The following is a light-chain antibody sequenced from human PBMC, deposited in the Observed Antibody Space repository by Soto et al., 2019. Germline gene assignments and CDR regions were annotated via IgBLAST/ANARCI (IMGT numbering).Light chain of an antibody. CDR1: QTVSSF. CDR3: QQRANWPPT. J-gene: IGKJ3*01. CDR2: DAS. Sequence: EIVLTQSPATLSLSPGGRASFSCRASQTVSSFLAWYQQKPGQAPRLLIYDASNRATGIPARFSASGSGTDFTLTISSLEPEDFAIYYCQQRANWPPTFGPGTNVHIK. V-gene: IGKV3-11*01.